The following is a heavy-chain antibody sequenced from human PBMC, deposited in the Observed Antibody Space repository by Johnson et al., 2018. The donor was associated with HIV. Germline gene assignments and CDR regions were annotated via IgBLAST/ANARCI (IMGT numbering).Heavy chain of an antibody. D-gene: IGHD3-22*01. CDR1: GFTFSSYD. CDR2: IGTAGNT. CDR3: AKVSSGGAFDI. Sequence: VQLVDSGGGLVQPGGSLRLSCAASGFTFSSYDTHWVRQATGKGLEWASAIGTAGNTYYPGSVKGRFTLSRENAKNSLSLQMNSLRAGDSAVYYCAKVSSGGAFDIWGQGTMVTVSS. V-gene: IGHV3-13*01. J-gene: IGHJ3*02.